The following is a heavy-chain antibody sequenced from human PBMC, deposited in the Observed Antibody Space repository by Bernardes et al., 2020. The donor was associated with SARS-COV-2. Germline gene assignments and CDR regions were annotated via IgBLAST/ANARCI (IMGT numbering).Heavy chain of an antibody. Sequence: GGSLRLSCAASGFTFSSYAMHWVRQAPGKGLEWVAVISYDGSNKYYADSVKGRFTISRDNSKNTLYLQMNSLRAEDTAVYYCARAFSYDFWSGYYTMVYWGQGTLVTVSS. J-gene: IGHJ4*02. V-gene: IGHV3-30*04. CDR2: ISYDGSNK. CDR3: ARAFSYDFWSGYYTMVY. CDR1: GFTFSSYA. D-gene: IGHD3-3*01.